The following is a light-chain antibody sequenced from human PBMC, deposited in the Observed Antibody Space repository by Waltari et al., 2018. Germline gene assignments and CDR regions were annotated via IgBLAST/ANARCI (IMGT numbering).Light chain of an antibody. CDR2: KAS. CDR1: HSISSW. Sequence: DIQMTQSPSTLSASVGDRVTLTCRASHSISSWLTWYQQKPGQAPKLLIYKASSLESGVPSRFSGSGSGTEFTLTISSLQPDDFATYYCQQYNTYTFGQGTKLEIK. CDR3: QQYNTYT. J-gene: IGKJ2*01. V-gene: IGKV1-5*03.